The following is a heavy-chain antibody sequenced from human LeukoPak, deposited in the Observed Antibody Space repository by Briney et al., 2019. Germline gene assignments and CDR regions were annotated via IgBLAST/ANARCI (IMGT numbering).Heavy chain of an antibody. CDR3: ATTPRRVTAIAGLTDY. CDR1: GFTFSSYA. CDR2: ISGSGGST. Sequence: GGSLRLSCAPSGFTFSSYAMSWVRQAPGKGLEWVSAISGSGGSTYYADSVKGRFTISRDNSKNTLYLQMNSLRAEDTAVYYCATTPRRVTAIAGLTDYWGQGTLVTVSS. J-gene: IGHJ4*02. V-gene: IGHV3-23*01. D-gene: IGHD2-21*02.